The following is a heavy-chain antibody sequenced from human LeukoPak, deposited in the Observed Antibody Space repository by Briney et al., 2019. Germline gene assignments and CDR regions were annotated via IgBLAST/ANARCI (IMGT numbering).Heavy chain of an antibody. J-gene: IGHJ4*02. D-gene: IGHD6-19*01. CDR3: ARRPSSGWPFDY. CDR1: GFTFSGYS. V-gene: IGHV3-21*01. Sequence: GGSLRLSCAASGFTFSGYSMNWVRQAPGKGLEWVSSISSSSSYIYYADSVKGRFTISRDNAKNSLYLQMNSLRAEDTAVYYCARRPSSGWPFDYWGQGTLVTVSS. CDR2: ISSSSSYI.